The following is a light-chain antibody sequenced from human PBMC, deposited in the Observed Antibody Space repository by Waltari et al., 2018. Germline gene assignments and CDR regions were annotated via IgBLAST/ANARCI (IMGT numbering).Light chain of an antibody. CDR1: QSVLYSSNNKNY. V-gene: IGKV4-1*01. J-gene: IGKJ3*01. CDR3: QQYYSTPFT. Sequence: DIVMTQSPDSLAVSLGERVTINCKSSQSVLYSSNNKNYLAWYQQKPGQPPKLLIYWASTRESGVPDRFSGSGSGTDFTLTISSLQAEDVAVDYCQQYYSTPFTFGPGTKVDIK. CDR2: WAS.